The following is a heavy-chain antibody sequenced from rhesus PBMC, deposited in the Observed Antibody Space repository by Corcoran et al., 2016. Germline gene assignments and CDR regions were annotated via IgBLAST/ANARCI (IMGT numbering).Heavy chain of an antibody. D-gene: IGHD4-29*01. CDR1: GGSISTSY. J-gene: IGHJ4*01. CDR3: ARDRGAAQL. Sequence: QLQLQESGPGLVKPSETLSLTCAVSGGSISTSYWCWIRQAPGKGLEWIAYIYGSGTNTNYNPSLKSRVTLSVDTSKNQLSLKLSSVTAADTAVYYCARDRGAAQLWGQGVLVTVSS. V-gene: IGHV4-169*02. CDR2: IYGSGTNT.